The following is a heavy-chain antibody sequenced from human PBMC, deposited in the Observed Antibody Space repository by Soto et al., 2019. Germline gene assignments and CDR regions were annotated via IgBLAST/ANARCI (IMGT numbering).Heavy chain of an antibody. Sequence: ASVKVSCKASGYTFTSYDISWVRQATGQGLEWMGWMNPNSGNTGYAQKFQGRVTMTRNTSISTAYMELSSLRSEDTAVYYCARGATGYYYYYMDVWGKGTTVTVSS. CDR1: GYTFTSYD. CDR3: ARGATGYYYYYMDV. CDR2: MNPNSGNT. J-gene: IGHJ6*03. V-gene: IGHV1-8*01. D-gene: IGHD1-1*01.